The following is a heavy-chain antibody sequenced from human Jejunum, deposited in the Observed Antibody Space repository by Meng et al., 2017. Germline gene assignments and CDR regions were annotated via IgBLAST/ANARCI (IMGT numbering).Heavy chain of an antibody. D-gene: IGHD5-24*01. CDR3: AGRSYNYDDYFDF. CDR2: INTNTGGT. Sequence: VQMEQSGAEVRKPGASVKVACRASGYTLNGFYMHWVRQAPGQGLEWMGRINTNTGGTNYAQNFKGSITLTRDTSTVYMEVNRLRSDDTAMYYCAGRSYNYDDYFDFWGRGTLVTVSS. CDR1: GYTLNGFY. V-gene: IGHV1-2*06. J-gene: IGHJ4*02.